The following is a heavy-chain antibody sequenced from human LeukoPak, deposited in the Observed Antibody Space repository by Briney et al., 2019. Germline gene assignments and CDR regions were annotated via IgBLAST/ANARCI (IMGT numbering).Heavy chain of an antibody. J-gene: IGHJ4*02. CDR1: GGSITSGGYS. Sequence: SETLSLTCAVSGGSITSGGYSWSWIRQPPGKGLEWIGNIYHSGSTHYNPSLKSRVTMSVDRSKNQFSLKLRSVTAADTAVYYCAREGWSGTYGGYFDCWGQGTLVTVSS. CDR2: IYHSGST. V-gene: IGHV4-30-2*01. D-gene: IGHD3-10*01. CDR3: AREGWSGTYGGYFDC.